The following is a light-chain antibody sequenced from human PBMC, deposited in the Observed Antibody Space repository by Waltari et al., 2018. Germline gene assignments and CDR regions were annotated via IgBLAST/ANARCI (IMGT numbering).Light chain of an antibody. CDR2: DAS. J-gene: IGKJ4*01. V-gene: IGKV3-11*01. CDR3: QQRYNWLPLT. Sequence: EIVLTQSPATLSLSPGERATLSCRASQSVDNYLAWYQQKPGQAPRLLIYDASNRATGIPTRFSGSGSGTDFTLTISSLEPEDFAVYYCQQRYNWLPLTFGGGTKVEIK. CDR1: QSVDNY.